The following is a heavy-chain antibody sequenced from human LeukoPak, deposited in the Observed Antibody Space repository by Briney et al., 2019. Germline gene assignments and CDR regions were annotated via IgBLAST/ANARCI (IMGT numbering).Heavy chain of an antibody. CDR1: GFTFSSYG. J-gene: IGHJ4*02. D-gene: IGHD2-2*01. CDR2: IWYDGSNK. V-gene: IGHV3-33*01. Sequence: GGSLRLSCAASGFTFSSYGMHWVRQAPGKGLEWVAVIWYDGSNKYYADSVKGRFTISRDNSKNTLYLQMNSLRAEDTAVYYCARADHTGYCSSTSCSDFDYWGQGTLVTVSS. CDR3: ARADHTGYCSSTSCSDFDY.